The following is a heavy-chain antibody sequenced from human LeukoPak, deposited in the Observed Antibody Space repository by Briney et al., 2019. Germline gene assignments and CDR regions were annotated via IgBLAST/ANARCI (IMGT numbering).Heavy chain of an antibody. CDR2: TSSSRNYI. J-gene: IGHJ3*02. Sequence: GGSLRLSCAASGFTFSSYSMNWVRQAPGKGLEWVSSTSSSRNYIYYADSVKGRFTISRDNAKNSLYLQMNSLRAEDTAVYYCARGWLQFKAAFDIWGQGTMVTVSS. D-gene: IGHD5-24*01. CDR1: GFTFSSYS. V-gene: IGHV3-21*04. CDR3: ARGWLQFKAAFDI.